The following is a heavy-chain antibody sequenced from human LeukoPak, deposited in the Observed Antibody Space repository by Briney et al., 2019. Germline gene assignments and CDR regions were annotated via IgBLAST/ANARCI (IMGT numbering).Heavy chain of an antibody. V-gene: IGHV4-59*12. CDR2: IYYSGST. Sequence: PSETLSLTCTVSGGSISSYYWSWIRQPPGKGLEWIGYIYYSGSTNYNPSLKSRVTISVDTSKNQFSLKLSSVTAADTAVYYCARVEMATIWYWGQGTLVTVSS. CDR1: GGSISSYY. CDR3: ARVEMATIWY. D-gene: IGHD5-24*01. J-gene: IGHJ4*02.